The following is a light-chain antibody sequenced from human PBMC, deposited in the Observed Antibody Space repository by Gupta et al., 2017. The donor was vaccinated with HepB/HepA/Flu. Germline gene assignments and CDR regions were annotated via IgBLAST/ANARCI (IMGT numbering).Light chain of an antibody. V-gene: IGKV3-15*01. Sequence: EIVMTQSPATLSVSPGERATLSCRASQSISSSYLAWYQQKPGQAPRLLIYGASTRATGIPARFSGSGSGTEFTLTISSLQSEDFAVYYCQQDNYCPFTVGRGTKVEIK. J-gene: IGKJ4*01. CDR2: GAS. CDR3: QQDNYCPFT. CDR1: QSISSSY.